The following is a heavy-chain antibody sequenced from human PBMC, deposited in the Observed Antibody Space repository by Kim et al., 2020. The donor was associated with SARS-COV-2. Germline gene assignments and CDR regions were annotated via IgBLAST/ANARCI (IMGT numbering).Heavy chain of an antibody. J-gene: IGHJ3*02. CDR1: GFTFRTYW. V-gene: IGHV3-7*01. Sequence: GGSLRLSCAASGFTFRTYWMSWVRQAPGKGLEWVANINQDGSEKYYVDSVKGRFTISRDNAKNSLYLQMNSLRAEDTAIYYCARGRDAFDIWGQGTMVTV. CDR3: ARGRDAFDI. CDR2: INQDGSEK.